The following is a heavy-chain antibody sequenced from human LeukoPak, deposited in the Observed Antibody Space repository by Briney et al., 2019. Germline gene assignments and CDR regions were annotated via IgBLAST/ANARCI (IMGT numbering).Heavy chain of an antibody. CDR2: INPNNGGT. Sequence: EAAVKVSCKASGYIFTGYYMHWVRQAPGQGLEWMGWINPNNGGTKSAQKFQGRVTMTRDKSISTAYIELSSLRSDDTAIYYCARGAEQQRLAQFDYWGQGTLVTVS. J-gene: IGHJ4*02. CDR3: ARGAEQQRLAQFDY. CDR1: GYIFTGYY. V-gene: IGHV1-2*02. D-gene: IGHD6-13*01.